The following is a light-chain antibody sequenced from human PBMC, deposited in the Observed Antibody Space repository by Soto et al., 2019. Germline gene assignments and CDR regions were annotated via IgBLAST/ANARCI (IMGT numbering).Light chain of an antibody. CDR1: QSIGSN. J-gene: IGKJ1*01. Sequence: EVVMTQSPATLPVSLGGRVALSCRASQSIGSNLAWYQQKPGQPPRLLIYEASKRDTGVPTRFSGSGSGTEFTLTITSRQAEDVAVEYCQQENHWPPWTFGQGTKVEIK. CDR3: QQENHWPPWT. V-gene: IGKV3D-15*01. CDR2: EAS.